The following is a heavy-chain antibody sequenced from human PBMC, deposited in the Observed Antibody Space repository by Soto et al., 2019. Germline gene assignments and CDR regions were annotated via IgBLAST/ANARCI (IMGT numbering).Heavy chain of an antibody. V-gene: IGHV3-9*01. CDR1: GFTFDDYA. J-gene: IGHJ6*02. D-gene: IGHD6-19*01. CDR3: AKDVRGIAVAGLNYYYYGMDV. Sequence: SLRLSCAASGFTFDDYAMHWVRQAPGKGLEWVSGISWNSGSIGYADSVKGRFTISRDNAKNSLYLQMNSLRAEDTALYYCAKDVRGIAVAGLNYYYYGMDVWGQGTKVTVSS. CDR2: ISWNSGSI.